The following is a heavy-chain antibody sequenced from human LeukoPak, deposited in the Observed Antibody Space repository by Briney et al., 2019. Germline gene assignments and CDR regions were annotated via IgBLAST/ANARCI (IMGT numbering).Heavy chain of an antibody. CDR1: GYTFTSYG. CDR2: ISAYNGNT. CDR3: ARGEERGYSYGYVSYYFDY. D-gene: IGHD5-18*01. V-gene: IGHV1-18*01. J-gene: IGHJ4*02. Sequence: ASVKVSCKASGYTFTSYGISWVRQAPGQGLEWMGWISAYNGNTNYAQKLQCRVTMTTDTSTSTAYMELRSLRSDDTAVYYCARGEERGYSYGYVSYYFDYWGQGTLVTVSS.